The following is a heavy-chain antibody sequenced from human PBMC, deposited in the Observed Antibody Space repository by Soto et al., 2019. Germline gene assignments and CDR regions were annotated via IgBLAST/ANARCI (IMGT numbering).Heavy chain of an antibody. J-gene: IGHJ4*02. CDR3: ARNWCGLPAH. D-gene: IGHD2-8*01. CDR2: ISSSGSTI. CDR1: GFTLSDYY. Sequence: SLRLSCAASGFTLSDYYMSWIRLAPGKGQEWVSYISSSGSTIYYADSVKGRFTISRDNAKNSLYLQMNSLRAEDTAMYYCARNWCGLPAHWGQGTLVTVSS. V-gene: IGHV3-11*01.